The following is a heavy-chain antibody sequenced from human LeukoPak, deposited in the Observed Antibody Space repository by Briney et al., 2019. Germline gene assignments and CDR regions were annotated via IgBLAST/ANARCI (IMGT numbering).Heavy chain of an antibody. D-gene: IGHD2-21*02. CDR2: ISSSSSYI. J-gene: IGHJ4*02. V-gene: IGHV3-21*01. CDR3: ARSIPPYCGGDCYSFDY. Sequence: GGSLRLSCAASGFTFSSYSMNWVRQAPGKGLEWVSSISSSSSYIYYADSVKGRFTISRDNAKNSLYLQMNSLRAEDTAVYYCARSIPPYCGGDCYSFDYWGQGTLVTVSS. CDR1: GFTFSSYS.